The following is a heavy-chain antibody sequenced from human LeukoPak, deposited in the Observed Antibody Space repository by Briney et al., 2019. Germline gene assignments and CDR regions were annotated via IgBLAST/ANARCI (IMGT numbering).Heavy chain of an antibody. CDR1: GDSISSSSSY. CDR3: ARVSPPRRYDFRNDAFDI. J-gene: IGHJ3*02. D-gene: IGHD3-3*01. CDR2: IYYSGST. Sequence: SETLSLTCSVSGDSISSSSSYWGWIRQPPGKGLEWIGSIYYSGSTYYNTSLKSRVTISVDTSKNQFSLKLSSVTAADTAVYYCARVSPPRRYDFRNDAFDIWGQGTMVTVSS. V-gene: IGHV4-39*07.